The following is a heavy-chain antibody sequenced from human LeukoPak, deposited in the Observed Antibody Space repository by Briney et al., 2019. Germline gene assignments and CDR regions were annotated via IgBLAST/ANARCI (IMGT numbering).Heavy chain of an antibody. CDR1: GGSISSSSW. V-gene: IGHV4-4*02. D-gene: IGHD3-10*01. CDR3: ARVLDYYGSGTYSFDY. J-gene: IGHJ4*02. Sequence: SGTLSLTCAVSGGSISSSSWWSWVRQPPGKGLEWIGEIYHSGSTNYNPSLKSRVTISVDKSKNQFSLKLSSVTVADTAVYYCARVLDYYGSGTYSFDYWGQGTLVTVSS. CDR2: IYHSGST.